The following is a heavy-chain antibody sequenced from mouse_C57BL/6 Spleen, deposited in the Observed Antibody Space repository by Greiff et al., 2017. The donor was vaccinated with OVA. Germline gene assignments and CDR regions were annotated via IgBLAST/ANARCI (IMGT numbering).Heavy chain of an antibody. Sequence: EVQLVESGGGLVKPGGSLKLSCAASGFTFSDYGMHWVRQAPEKGLEWVAYISSGSSTTYYADTVKGRFTISRDNAKNTLFLQMTSLRSEDTAMYYCARGLGRGYAMDYWGQGTSVTVSS. D-gene: IGHD4-1*01. J-gene: IGHJ4*01. V-gene: IGHV5-17*01. CDR2: ISSGSSTT. CDR1: GFTFSDYG. CDR3: ARGLGRGYAMDY.